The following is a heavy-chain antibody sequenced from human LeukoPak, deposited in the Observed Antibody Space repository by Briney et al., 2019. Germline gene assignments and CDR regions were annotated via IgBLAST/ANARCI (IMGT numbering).Heavy chain of an antibody. CDR3: ARRDCSGGTCRTRIFDY. V-gene: IGHV1-8*03. Sequence: GASVKVSCKASGYTLTSYDINWVRQATGQGLEWMGWMNPNSGNTGYAQKFQGRVTLTRNTSISTAYMEVSSLISEDTAVYYCARRDCSGGTCRTRIFDYWGQGTLVTVSS. J-gene: IGHJ4*02. CDR2: MNPNSGNT. D-gene: IGHD2-15*01. CDR1: GYTLTSYD.